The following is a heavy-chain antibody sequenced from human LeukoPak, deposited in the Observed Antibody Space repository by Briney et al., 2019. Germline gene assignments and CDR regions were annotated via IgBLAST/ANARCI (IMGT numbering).Heavy chain of an antibody. Sequence: PGGSLRLSCAVSGFAFSSYAISWVRQAPGKGLGWVSGISGSGGSTYYADSVKGRFTISRDSSKNTLYLQMNSLIAEDTAVYYCAGYKCSSTTCYTGGFDYWGQGTLVTVSS. CDR2: ISGSGGST. V-gene: IGHV3-23*01. CDR3: AGYKCSSTTCYTGGFDY. D-gene: IGHD2-2*02. J-gene: IGHJ4*02. CDR1: GFAFSSYA.